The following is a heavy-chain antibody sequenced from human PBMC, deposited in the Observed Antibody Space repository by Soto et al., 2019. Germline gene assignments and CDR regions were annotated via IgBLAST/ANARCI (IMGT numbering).Heavy chain of an antibody. Sequence: SETLSLTCAAYGGPFSGYYWNWIRQPPGKGLEWIGAINHSGGTNYNPSLRTRVTISVDRSKNQFSLKLSSVTAADTAVYYCARVPDRWGQGTLVTVSS. CDR1: GGPFSGYY. V-gene: IGHV4-34*01. D-gene: IGHD2-2*01. CDR2: INHSGGT. CDR3: ARVPDR. J-gene: IGHJ5*02.